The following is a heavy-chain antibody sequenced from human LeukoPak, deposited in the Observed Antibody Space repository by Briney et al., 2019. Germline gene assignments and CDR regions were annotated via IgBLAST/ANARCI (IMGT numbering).Heavy chain of an antibody. Sequence: ASVKVSCKASGYTFTSYGINWVRQATGQGLEWMGWMNPNSGNTGYAQKFQGRVTITRNTSISTAYMELSSLRSEDTAVYYCARAYHDFWSGYYPPYYYYMDVWGKGTTVTVSS. CDR1: GYTFTSYG. D-gene: IGHD3-3*01. CDR3: ARAYHDFWSGYYPPYYYYMDV. J-gene: IGHJ6*03. CDR2: MNPNSGNT. V-gene: IGHV1-8*03.